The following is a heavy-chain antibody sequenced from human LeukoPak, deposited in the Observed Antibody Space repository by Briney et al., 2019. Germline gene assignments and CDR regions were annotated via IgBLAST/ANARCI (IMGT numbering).Heavy chain of an antibody. Sequence: SETLSLTCTVSGGSISSSSYYWGWIRQPPGKGLEWIGSIYYSGSTYYNPSLKSRVTISVDTSKNQFSLKLSSVTAADTAVYYCARQLTAMATYYLDYWGQGTLVTVSS. CDR3: ARQLTAMATYYLDY. D-gene: IGHD5-18*01. CDR2: IYYSGST. CDR1: GGSISSSSYY. V-gene: IGHV4-39*01. J-gene: IGHJ4*02.